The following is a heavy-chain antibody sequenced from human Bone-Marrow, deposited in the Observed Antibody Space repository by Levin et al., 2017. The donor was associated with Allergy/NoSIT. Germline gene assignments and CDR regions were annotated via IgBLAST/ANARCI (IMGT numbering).Heavy chain of an antibody. D-gene: IGHD3-3*01. Sequence: KPGGSLRLSCAASGFTFSSYNMNWVRQAPGKGLEWVSSIGDSSNYIYYRDSVKGRFTISRDNAKNSLYLQMNSLRAEDTAMYYCATTYNDFRRGPGSAFDIWGQGIMVTVSS. CDR2: IGDSSNYI. CDR1: GFTFSSYN. CDR3: ATTYNDFRRGPGSAFDI. J-gene: IGHJ3*02. V-gene: IGHV3-21*01.